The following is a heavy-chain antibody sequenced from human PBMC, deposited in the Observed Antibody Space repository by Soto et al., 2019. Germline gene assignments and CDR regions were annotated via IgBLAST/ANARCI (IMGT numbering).Heavy chain of an antibody. V-gene: IGHV1-69*08. Sequence: QVQLVQSGAEVKKPGSSVKVSCKASGGTFSSYTISWVRQAPGQGLEWMGRIIPILGIANYAQKFQGRVTITADKSTSXAXXELSSLRSEDTAVYYCARDPGIAAAGYYYYYGMDVWGQGTTVTVSS. J-gene: IGHJ6*02. CDR1: GGTFSSYT. D-gene: IGHD6-13*01. CDR3: ARDPGIAAAGYYYYYGMDV. CDR2: IIPILGIA.